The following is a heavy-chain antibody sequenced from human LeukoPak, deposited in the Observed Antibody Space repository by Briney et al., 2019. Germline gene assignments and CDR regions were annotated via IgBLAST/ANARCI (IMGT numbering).Heavy chain of an antibody. J-gene: IGHJ4*02. Sequence: SETLSPTCAVYGGSFSGYYWSWIRQPPGNGLEWIGEINHSGSTNYNPSLKSRVTISVDTSKNQFSLKLSSVTAADTAVYYCARGQTIFGVVIFDYYFDYWGQGTLVTVSS. D-gene: IGHD3-3*01. CDR2: INHSGST. CDR1: GGSFSGYY. V-gene: IGHV4-34*01. CDR3: ARGQTIFGVVIFDYYFDY.